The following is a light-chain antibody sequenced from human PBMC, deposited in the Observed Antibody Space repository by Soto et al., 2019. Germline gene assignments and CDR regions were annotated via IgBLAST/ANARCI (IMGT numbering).Light chain of an antibody. J-gene: IGKJ5*01. CDR2: EVS. V-gene: IGKV2D-29*02. Sequence: DVVITHTPLSLSFTPLQPSSISCNSSHSLLHIAVQTHFFLYLQKPGQSPHLLIYEVSNRFSGVPDRFSGGGSGTDYTLKISRVEAEDVGIYYCLQSTHLPPTFGQGTRLEIK. CDR1: HSLLHIAVQTH. CDR3: LQSTHLPPT.